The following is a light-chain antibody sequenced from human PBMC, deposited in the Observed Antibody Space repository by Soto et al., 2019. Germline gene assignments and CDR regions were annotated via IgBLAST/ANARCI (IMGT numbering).Light chain of an antibody. V-gene: IGLV2-14*01. CDR2: DVS. J-gene: IGLJ1*01. Sequence: QSALTQPASVSGSPGQSITISCTGTSSDVGGYNYVSWYQQHPGKAPKLMIYDVSNRPSGVSNRFSGSKSGNTASLTISGLQAEDEADYYCCSYAGSYTFYVFGTG. CDR1: SSDVGGYNY. CDR3: CSYAGSYTFYV.